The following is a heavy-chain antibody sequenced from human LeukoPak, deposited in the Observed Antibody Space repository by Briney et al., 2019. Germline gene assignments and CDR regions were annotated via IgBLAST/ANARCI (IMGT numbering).Heavy chain of an antibody. V-gene: IGHV3-7*03. CDR2: IKQDGSEK. CDR3: ATPLDYYDSSGYHQGGD. J-gene: IGHJ4*02. CDR1: GFTFSSYW. Sequence: GGSLRLSCAASGFTFSSYWMSWVRQAPGKGLEWVANIKQDGSEKNYVDSVKGRFTISRDNAKNSLYLQMNSLRAEDTAVYYCATPLDYYDSSGYHQGGDWGQGTLVTVSS. D-gene: IGHD3-22*01.